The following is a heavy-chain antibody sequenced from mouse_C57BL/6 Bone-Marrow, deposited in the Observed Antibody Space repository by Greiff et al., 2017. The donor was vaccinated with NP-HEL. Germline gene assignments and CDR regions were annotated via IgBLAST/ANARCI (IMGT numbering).Heavy chain of an antibody. CDR3: TSTSWFAY. V-gene: IGHV1-15*01. D-gene: IGHD4-1*02. CDR1: GYTFTDYE. Sequence: VQLQQSGAELVRPGASVTLSCKASGYTFTDYEMHWVKQTPVHGLEWIGAIDPETGGTAYNQKFKGKAILTADKSSSTAYMELCSLTSEDSAVYYCTSTSWFAYWGQGTLVTVSA. J-gene: IGHJ3*01. CDR2: IDPETGGT.